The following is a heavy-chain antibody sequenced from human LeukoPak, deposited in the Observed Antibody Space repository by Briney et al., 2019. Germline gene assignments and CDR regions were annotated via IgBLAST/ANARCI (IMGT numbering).Heavy chain of an antibody. J-gene: IGHJ4*02. CDR3: AKGWAGYYDILTGYWFDY. CDR1: GFTFSAYH. D-gene: IGHD3-9*01. V-gene: IGHV3-48*01. CDR2: ISTTGTTI. Sequence: GGSLRLSCAASGFTFSAYHINWVRQAPGKGLEWISYISTTGTTIHYADSVKGRFAISRDNAKSSLYLQMNSLRAEDTAVYYCAKGWAGYYDILTGYWFDYWGQGTLVTVSS.